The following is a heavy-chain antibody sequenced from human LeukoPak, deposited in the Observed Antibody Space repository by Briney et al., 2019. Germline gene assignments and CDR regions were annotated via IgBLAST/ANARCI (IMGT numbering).Heavy chain of an antibody. CDR1: GFNFSSYA. D-gene: IGHD5-18*01. CDR2: ISGSGGST. CDR3: ARDPPGIQLWFVFDY. J-gene: IGHJ4*02. Sequence: GGSLRLSCAASGFNFSSYAMSWVRQAPGKGLEWVSAISGSGGSTYYADSVKGRFTISRDNSKNTLYLQMNSLRAEDTAVYYCARDPPGIQLWFVFDYWGQGTLVTVSS. V-gene: IGHV3-23*01.